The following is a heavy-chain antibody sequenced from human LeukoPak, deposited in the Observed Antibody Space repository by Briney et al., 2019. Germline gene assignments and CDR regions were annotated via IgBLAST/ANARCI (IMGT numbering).Heavy chain of an antibody. CDR2: INPNSGGT. Sequence: ASVKVSCKASGYTFTGYYMHWVRQAPGQGFEWMGWINPNSGGTNYAQKFQGRVTMTRDTSISTACMELSRLRSDDTAVYYCARAAGHCSGGSCYSGDYYGMDVWGQGTTVTVSS. CDR1: GYTFTGYY. CDR3: ARAAGHCSGGSCYSGDYYGMDV. J-gene: IGHJ6*02. D-gene: IGHD2-15*01. V-gene: IGHV1-2*02.